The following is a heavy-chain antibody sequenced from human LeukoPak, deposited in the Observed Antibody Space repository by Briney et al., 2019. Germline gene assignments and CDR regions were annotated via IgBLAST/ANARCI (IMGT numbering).Heavy chain of an antibody. D-gene: IGHD2-2*01. J-gene: IGHJ6*03. Sequence: SETLSLTCTVSGGSISSYYWSWIRQPAGKGLEWIGRIYTSGSTNYNPSLKSRVTMSVDTSKNQFSLKLRSVTAADTAVYYCARDTPGYCSSTSCSPHYYYYYYMDVWGKGTTVTVSS. V-gene: IGHV4-4*07. CDR2: IYTSGST. CDR3: ARDTPGYCSSTSCSPHYYYYYYMDV. CDR1: GGSISSYY.